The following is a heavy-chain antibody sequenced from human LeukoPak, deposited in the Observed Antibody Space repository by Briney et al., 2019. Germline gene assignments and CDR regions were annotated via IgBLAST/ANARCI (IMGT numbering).Heavy chain of an antibody. J-gene: IGHJ4*02. CDR3: AKDRMGGYSYGYSYYFDY. CDR2: ISDDGSNK. V-gene: IGHV3-30*18. Sequence: GRSLRLSCAASGFTFSSYGMHWLRQAPGKGLEWVAVISDDGSNKYYADSVKGRFTISRDNSKNTLYLQMNSLRAEDTSVYYCAKDRMGGYSYGYSYYFDYWGQGTLVTVSS. D-gene: IGHD5-18*01. CDR1: GFTFSSYG.